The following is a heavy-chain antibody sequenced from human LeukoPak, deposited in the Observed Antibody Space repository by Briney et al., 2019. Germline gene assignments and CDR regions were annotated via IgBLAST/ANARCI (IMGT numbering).Heavy chain of an antibody. D-gene: IGHD5-18*01. V-gene: IGHV3-30*18. CDR3: AKDRGYSHGFDY. J-gene: IGHJ4*02. CDR2: ISYDGRSK. Sequence: GGSLILSCAASGFTFSSYGMHWVRQAPGKGLEWVAGISYDGRSKEYVDSVKGRFTISRDNSKNTLYLQMNSLRAEDTAVYYCAKDRGYSHGFDYWAREPCLPSPQ. CDR1: GFTFSSYG.